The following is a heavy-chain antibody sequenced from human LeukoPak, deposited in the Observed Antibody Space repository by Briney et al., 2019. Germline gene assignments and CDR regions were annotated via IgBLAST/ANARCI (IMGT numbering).Heavy chain of an antibody. CDR1: GFTFSSYA. J-gene: IGHJ3*02. Sequence: GGSLRLSCAASGFTFSSYAMSWVRQAPGKGLEWVSAISGSGGSTYYADSVKGRFTISRDNSKNTLYLQINSLRAEDTAVYYCAKDQSSGWSHDAFDIWGQGTMVTVSS. CDR2: ISGSGGST. CDR3: AKDQSSGWSHDAFDI. V-gene: IGHV3-23*01. D-gene: IGHD6-19*01.